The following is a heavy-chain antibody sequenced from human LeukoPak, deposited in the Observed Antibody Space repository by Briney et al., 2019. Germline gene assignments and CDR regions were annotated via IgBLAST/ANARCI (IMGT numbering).Heavy chain of an antibody. CDR3: ARVPVSYAFDI. Sequence: PGGSLRLSCAASGFTVSSNYMSWVRQAPGKGLEWVSVIYSGGSTYYADSVKGRFTISRDNSKNTLYLQMNSLRAEDTAVYYCARVPVSYAFDIWGQGTMVTVSS. J-gene: IGHJ3*02. V-gene: IGHV3-66*01. D-gene: IGHD2-8*01. CDR2: IYSGGST. CDR1: GFTVSSNY.